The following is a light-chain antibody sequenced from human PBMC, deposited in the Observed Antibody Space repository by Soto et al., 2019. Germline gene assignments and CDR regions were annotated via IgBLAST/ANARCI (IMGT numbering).Light chain of an antibody. CDR1: QSVSSN. J-gene: IGKJ1*01. Sequence: EIVMTQSPATLSVSPGERATLSCRASQSVSSNLAWYQQKPGQAPRLLIYGASTRATGIPARFRGSGSGTEFTLTFSSLQSEDFAVYYCQQYNNWPWTFGQGTKVEIK. V-gene: IGKV3-15*01. CDR3: QQYNNWPWT. CDR2: GAS.